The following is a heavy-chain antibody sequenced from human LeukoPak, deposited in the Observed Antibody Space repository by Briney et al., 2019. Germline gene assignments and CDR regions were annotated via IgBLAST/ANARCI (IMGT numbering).Heavy chain of an antibody. V-gene: IGHV4-39*01. CDR2: IYYSGST. J-gene: IGHJ4*02. Sequence: PSETLSLTCTVSGGSISSSSYYWGWIRQPPGKGLEWIGSIYYSGSTYYNPSLKSRVTISVDTSKNQFSLKLSSVTAADTAVYYCARVHWEYFDYWGQGTLVTVSS. CDR3: ARVHWEYFDY. CDR1: GGSISSSSYY. D-gene: IGHD1-26*01.